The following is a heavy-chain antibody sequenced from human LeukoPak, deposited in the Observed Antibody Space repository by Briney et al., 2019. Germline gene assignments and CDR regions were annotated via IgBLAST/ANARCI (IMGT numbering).Heavy chain of an antibody. CDR1: GFTFSSYG. J-gene: IGHJ4*02. D-gene: IGHD5-12*01. CDR3: AKDLGYSGYGPGFHDY. V-gene: IGHV3-30*02. CDR2: IRYDGSNK. Sequence: PGGSLRLSCAASGFTFSSYGMHWVRQAPGKGLEWVAFIRYDGSNKYYADSVKGRFTISRDNSKNTLYLQMNSLRAEDTAVYYCAKDLGYSGYGPGFHDYWGQGTLVTVSS.